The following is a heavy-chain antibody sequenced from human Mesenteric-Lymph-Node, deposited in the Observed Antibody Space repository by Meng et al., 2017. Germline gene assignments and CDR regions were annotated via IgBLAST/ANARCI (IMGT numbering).Heavy chain of an antibody. CDR3: AKLGCGGGDCPDSGMDV. CDR1: GFTFSSYS. Sequence: GGSLRLSCAASGFTFSSYSMSWVRQAPGKGLEWVSAISGSGGSTYYADSVKGRFTISRDNSKNALYLQMNSLRAEGTAVYYCAKLGCGGGDCPDSGMDVWGRGTTVTVSS. V-gene: IGHV3-23*01. CDR2: ISGSGGST. J-gene: IGHJ6*02. D-gene: IGHD2-21*02.